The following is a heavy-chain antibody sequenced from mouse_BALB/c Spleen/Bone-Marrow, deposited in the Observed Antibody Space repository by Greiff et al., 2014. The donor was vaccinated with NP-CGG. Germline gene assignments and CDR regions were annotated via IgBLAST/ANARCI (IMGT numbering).Heavy chain of an antibody. J-gene: IGHJ4*01. CDR1: GYTFTSYW. CDR3: ATARATSYAMDY. CDR2: IDPSDSYT. D-gene: IGHD3-1*01. Sequence: VKLVESGAELVKPGASVKLSRKASGYTFTSYWMHWVKQRPGQGLEWIGEIDPSDSYTNYNQKFKGKATLTVDKSSSTAYMQLSSLTSEDSAVYYCATARATSYAMDYWGQGTSVTVSS. V-gene: IGHV1-69*02.